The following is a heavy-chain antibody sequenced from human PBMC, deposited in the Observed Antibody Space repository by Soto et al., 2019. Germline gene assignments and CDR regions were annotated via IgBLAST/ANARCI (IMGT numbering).Heavy chain of an antibody. J-gene: IGHJ4*02. D-gene: IGHD3-22*01. CDR2: IIPMFGTA. V-gene: IGHV1-69*01. CDR1: GDTFSSYA. Sequence: QVQLVQSGAEVKKPGSSVKVSCKASGDTFSSYAINWVRQAPGQGLEWMGGIIPMFGTANYAQKFKGSVTITADESTSTDYMKLSSLRSEDTAVYYCARVGPAHYYDSSGYYSPLDYWGQGPLVTVSS. CDR3: ARVGPAHYYDSSGYYSPLDY.